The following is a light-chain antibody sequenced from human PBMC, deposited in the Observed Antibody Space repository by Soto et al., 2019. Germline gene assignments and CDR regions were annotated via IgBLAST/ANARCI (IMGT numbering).Light chain of an antibody. CDR3: MQVTHRPRT. J-gene: IGKJ4*01. CDR2: KVC. Sequence: DAVMTQSPLSLPVTLGQPASISCRSSHSLVYTDGNTYLSWFQQRPGQSPRRLIFKVCHRDSGVPDRFSGSGSATDFTLKISRLEAEDVGVYYCMQVTHRPRTFGGGTKVEIK. V-gene: IGKV2-30*01. CDR1: HSLVYTDGNTY.